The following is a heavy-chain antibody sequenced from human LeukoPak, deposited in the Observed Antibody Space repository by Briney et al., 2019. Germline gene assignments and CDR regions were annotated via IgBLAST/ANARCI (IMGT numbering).Heavy chain of an antibody. CDR1: GFTFRNVW. Sequence: GSLRLSCAASGFTFRNVWMSWVRQAPGKGLEWVGRIKSKTDGGTTDYAAPVKGRFTISRDDSKNTLYLQMNRLKTEDTAVYYCTTDRYYDSSGYYYPFDYWGQGTLVTVSS. CDR3: TTDRYYDSSGYYYPFDY. CDR2: IKSKTDGGTT. V-gene: IGHV3-15*01. D-gene: IGHD3-22*01. J-gene: IGHJ4*02.